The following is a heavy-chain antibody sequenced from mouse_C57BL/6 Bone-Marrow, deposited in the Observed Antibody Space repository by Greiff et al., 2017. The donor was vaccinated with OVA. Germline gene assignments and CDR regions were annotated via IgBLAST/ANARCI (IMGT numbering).Heavy chain of an antibody. CDR1: GFSLTSYG. D-gene: IGHD1-1*01. Sequence: VMLVESGPGLVQPSQSLSITCTVSGFSLTSYGVHWVRQSPGKGLEWLGVIWSGGSTDYNAAFLSRLSISKDNSKSQVFFKMNSLQADDTAIYYCARPDYYGSSPFAYWGQGTLVTVSA. V-gene: IGHV2-2*01. CDR2: IWSGGST. CDR3: ARPDYYGSSPFAY. J-gene: IGHJ3*01.